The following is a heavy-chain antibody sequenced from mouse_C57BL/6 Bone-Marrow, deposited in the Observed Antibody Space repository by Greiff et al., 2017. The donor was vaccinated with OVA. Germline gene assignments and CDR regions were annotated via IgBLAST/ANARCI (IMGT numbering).Heavy chain of an antibody. CDR1: GFTFSDFY. D-gene: IGHD3-2*02. V-gene: IGHV7-1*01. CDR3: ARDPDSSGLDY. J-gene: IGHJ3*01. CDR2: SRNKANDYTT. Sequence: EVKLVESGGGLVQSGRSLRLSCATSGFTFSDFYMEWVRQAPGKGLEWIAASRNKANDYTTEYSASVKGRFIVSRDTSQSILYLQMNALRAEDTAIYYCARDPDSSGLDYWGQGTLVTVSA.